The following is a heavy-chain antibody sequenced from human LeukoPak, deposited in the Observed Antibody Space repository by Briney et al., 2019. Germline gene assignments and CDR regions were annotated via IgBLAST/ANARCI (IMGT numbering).Heavy chain of an antibody. CDR1: GYSFSSYR. V-gene: IGHV5-51*01. Sequence: GESLKISCKGSGYSFSSYRIAWVRQMPGKGLEWMGIIHPGDSDTTYSPSFQGQVTISVDKSISTAYLQWSSLKASDTAMYYCARTHTASGRYMDVWGKGTTVTVSS. CDR3: ARTHTASGRYMDV. J-gene: IGHJ6*03. CDR2: IHPGDSDT. D-gene: IGHD5-18*01.